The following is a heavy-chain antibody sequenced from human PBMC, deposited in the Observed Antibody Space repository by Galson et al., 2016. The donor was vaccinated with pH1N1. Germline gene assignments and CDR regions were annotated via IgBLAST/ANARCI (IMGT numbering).Heavy chain of an antibody. Sequence: QSGAEVKKPGESLKISCKGSGYIFFTFWIGWVRQMPGKGLEWMGIVYPGDSDTRYNTSFKGQVTISVDKSISTAYLQWSSLKASDSAIYFCARHQSSSDDYFFYNMDVWGQGTTVTVSS. CDR2: VYPGDSDT. V-gene: IGHV5-51*01. D-gene: IGHD6-6*01. CDR3: ARHQSSSDDYFFYNMDV. J-gene: IGHJ6*02. CDR1: GYIFFTFW.